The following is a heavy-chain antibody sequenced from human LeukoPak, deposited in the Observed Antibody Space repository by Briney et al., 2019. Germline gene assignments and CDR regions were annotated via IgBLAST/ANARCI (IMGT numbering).Heavy chain of an antibody. CDR2: IYGRGST. J-gene: IGHJ4*02. CDR3: ASLTYCGGDCLPYFDY. V-gene: IGHV3-66*01. D-gene: IGHD2-21*02. CDR1: GFTVSSNY. Sequence: GGSLRLSCAASGFTVSSNYMSWVRQAPGKGLEWVSVIYGRGSTYYADSVKGRFAISRDNSKNTLYLQMNSLRAEDTAVYYCASLTYCGGDCLPYFDYWGQGTLVTVSS.